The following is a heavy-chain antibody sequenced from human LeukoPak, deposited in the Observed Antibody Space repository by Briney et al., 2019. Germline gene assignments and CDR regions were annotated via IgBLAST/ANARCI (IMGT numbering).Heavy chain of an antibody. D-gene: IGHD3-22*01. Sequence: GGSLRLSCAASGFTFSSYAMHWVRQAPGKGLEWVAVISYDGSNKYYADSVKGRFTISRDNSKNTLYLQMNSLRAEDTAVYYCARDQAPLRTYYYDSSGYYYDYWGQGTLVTVSS. CDR3: ARDQAPLRTYYYDSSGYYYDY. CDR1: GFTFSSYA. J-gene: IGHJ4*02. V-gene: IGHV3-30*04. CDR2: ISYDGSNK.